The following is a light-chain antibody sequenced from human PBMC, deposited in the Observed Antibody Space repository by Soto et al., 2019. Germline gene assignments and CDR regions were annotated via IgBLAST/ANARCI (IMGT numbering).Light chain of an antibody. CDR2: GAS. V-gene: IGKV3-20*01. J-gene: IGKJ1*01. CDR3: LQYGSSPPWP. Sequence: EIVLTQSPGTLSLSPGERATLSCRASQSVSSSYLAWYQQKPGQAPRLLIYGASSRATRIPDRFSGSGSGTDFTLTISRLEPEDVAVYYCLQYGSSPPWPFGQGPKVEIK. CDR1: QSVSSSY.